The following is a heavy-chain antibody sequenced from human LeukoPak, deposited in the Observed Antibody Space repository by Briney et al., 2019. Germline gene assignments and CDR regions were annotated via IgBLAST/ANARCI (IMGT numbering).Heavy chain of an antibody. J-gene: IGHJ4*02. CDR1: GGSISSYY. V-gene: IGHV4-4*07. CDR2: IYTSGST. Sequence: SETLSLTCTVSGGSISSYYWSWTRQPAGKGLEWIGRIYTSGSTNYNPSLKSRVTMSVDTSKNQFSLKLSSVTAADTAVYYCARAITMVRGVMGYFDYWGQGTLVTVSS. D-gene: IGHD3-10*01. CDR3: ARAITMVRGVMGYFDY.